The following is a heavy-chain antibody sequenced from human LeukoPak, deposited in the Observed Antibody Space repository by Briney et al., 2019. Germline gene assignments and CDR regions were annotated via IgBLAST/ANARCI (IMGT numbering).Heavy chain of an antibody. Sequence: GGSLRLSCAASGFTFSSYSMNCVRQAPGKGLEWVSSISSSSSYIYYADSVKGRFTISRDNAKNSLYLQMNSLRAEDTAVYYCAREIWFGELEGDYWGQGTLVTVSS. V-gene: IGHV3-21*01. CDR1: GFTFSSYS. D-gene: IGHD3-10*01. CDR3: AREIWFGELEGDY. J-gene: IGHJ4*02. CDR2: ISSSSSYI.